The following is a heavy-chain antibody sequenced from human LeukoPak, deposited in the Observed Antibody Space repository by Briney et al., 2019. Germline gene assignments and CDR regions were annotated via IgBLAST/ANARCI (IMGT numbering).Heavy chain of an antibody. V-gene: IGHV3-9*01. CDR1: GFTFDDYA. J-gene: IGHJ4*02. Sequence: GRSLRLSCAASGFTFDDYAMHWVRQAPGKGLEWVSGISWNSGSIGYADSVKGRFTISRDNAKNSLYLQMNSLRAEDTALYYCAKDLHRSPSGSCHDYWGQGTLVTVSS. CDR3: AKDLHRSPSGSCHDY. CDR2: ISWNSGSI. D-gene: IGHD1-26*01.